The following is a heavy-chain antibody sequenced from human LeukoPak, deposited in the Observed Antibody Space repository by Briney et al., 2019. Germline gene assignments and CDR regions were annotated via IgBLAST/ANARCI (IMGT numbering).Heavy chain of an antibody. Sequence: ASVKVSCKASGYTFTSYDINWVRQATGQGLEWMGWINPNSGGTNYAQKFQGRVTMTRDTSISTAYMELSRLRSDDTAVYYCAHNEYSSSFDPWGQGTLVTVSS. J-gene: IGHJ5*02. V-gene: IGHV1-2*02. D-gene: IGHD6-6*01. CDR2: INPNSGGT. CDR1: GYTFTSYD. CDR3: AHNEYSSSFDP.